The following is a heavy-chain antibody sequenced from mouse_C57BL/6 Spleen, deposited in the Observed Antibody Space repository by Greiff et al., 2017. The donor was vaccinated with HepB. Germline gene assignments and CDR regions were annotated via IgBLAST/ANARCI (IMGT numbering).Heavy chain of an antibody. D-gene: IGHD1-1*01. V-gene: IGHV14-3*01. Sequence: EVQLQQSVAELVRPGASVKLSCTASGFNIKNTYMHWVKQRPEQGLEWIGRIDPANGNTKYAPKFQGKATITADTSSNTAYLQLISLTSEDTAIYDWSRKYYDRIDDYAMDYWGQGTSVTVSS. CDR1: GFNIKNTY. CDR2: IDPANGNT. J-gene: IGHJ4*01. CDR3: SRKYYDRIDDYAMDY.